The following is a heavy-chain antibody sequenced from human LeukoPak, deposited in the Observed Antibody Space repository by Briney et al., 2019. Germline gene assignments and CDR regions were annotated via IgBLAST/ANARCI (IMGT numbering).Heavy chain of an antibody. CDR3: AKGSRGYSYGYPNYYYYYMDV. V-gene: IGHV3-43*01. D-gene: IGHD5-18*01. Sequence: GGSLRLSCAASGFTFDDYTMHWVRQAPGKGLEWVSLISWDGGSTYYADSVKGRFTISRDNSKNSLYLQMNSLRTEVTALYYCAKGSRGYSYGYPNYYYYYMDVWGKGTTVTVSS. CDR2: ISWDGGST. CDR1: GFTFDDYT. J-gene: IGHJ6*03.